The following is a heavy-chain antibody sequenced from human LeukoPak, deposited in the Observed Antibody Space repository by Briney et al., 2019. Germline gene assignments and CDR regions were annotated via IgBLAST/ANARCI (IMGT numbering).Heavy chain of an antibody. J-gene: IGHJ4*02. CDR1: GFTFSSYA. Sequence: GGSLRLSCAASGFTFSSYAVSWVRQAPGKGLEWVSVISGSGGRTYYADSVKGRFTISRDNSKNTLYVQMNSLRAEDTAVYYCAEDLLAATIDYYFDYWGQGTLVTVSS. V-gene: IGHV3-23*01. CDR2: ISGSGGRT. CDR3: AEDLLAATIDYYFDY. D-gene: IGHD5-12*01.